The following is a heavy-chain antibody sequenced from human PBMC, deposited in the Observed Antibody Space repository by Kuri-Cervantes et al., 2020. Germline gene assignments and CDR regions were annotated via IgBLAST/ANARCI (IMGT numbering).Heavy chain of an antibody. J-gene: IGHJ4*02. Sequence: GGSLRLSCAASGFTFSSYAMHWVSQAPGKGLEWGAVISYDGSNKYYADSVKGRFTISRDNSKNTLYLQMNSLRAEDTAVYYCTRSSYDSSGYYYLGLDYWGQGTLVTVSS. CDR3: TRSSYDSSGYYYLGLDY. V-gene: IGHV3-30-3*01. CDR1: GFTFSSYA. D-gene: IGHD3-22*01. CDR2: ISYDGSNK.